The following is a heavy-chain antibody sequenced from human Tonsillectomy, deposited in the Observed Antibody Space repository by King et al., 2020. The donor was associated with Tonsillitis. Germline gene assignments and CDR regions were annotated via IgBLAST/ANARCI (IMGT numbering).Heavy chain of an antibody. Sequence: VQLVESGGGLVQPGGSLRLSCAASGFTFRFYWMSWVRQAPGKGLEWVANVKQDGSEKYYVDSVKGRFTISRDNAENSMSLQMNSLRAEDTAVYYCTRGGGWYNDAFDVWGQGTMVTVSS. CDR3: TRGGGWYNDAFDV. D-gene: IGHD6-19*01. CDR2: VKQDGSEK. J-gene: IGHJ3*01. CDR1: GFTFRFYW. V-gene: IGHV3-7*03.